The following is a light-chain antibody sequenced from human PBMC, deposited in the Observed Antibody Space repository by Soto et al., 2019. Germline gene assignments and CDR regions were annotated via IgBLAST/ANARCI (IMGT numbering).Light chain of an antibody. Sequence: IVMTQSPATLSVSPGERATLSCRASQSVSINLAWFQQKPGQAPRLLIYGASTRATGIPVRFSGSGSGTEFTLTISSLQSEDFAVYYCQQCKDWPLTFGGGTKVDIK. CDR3: QQCKDWPLT. CDR1: QSVSIN. CDR2: GAS. V-gene: IGKV3-15*01. J-gene: IGKJ4*01.